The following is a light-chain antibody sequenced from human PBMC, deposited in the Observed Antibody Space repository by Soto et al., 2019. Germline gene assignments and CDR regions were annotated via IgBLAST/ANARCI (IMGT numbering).Light chain of an antibody. J-gene: IGKJ4*01. CDR3: QQYNVWPLT. Sequence: IAMTQSPATLSVSPGERATLSCRASQSVSSNLAWYQQKPVQTPKLLIYVASTRATGIPARFSGSGSGTEFTLTISSLQSEDFAVYYCQQYNVWPLTFGGGTKVEFK. V-gene: IGKV3-15*01. CDR1: QSVSSN. CDR2: VAS.